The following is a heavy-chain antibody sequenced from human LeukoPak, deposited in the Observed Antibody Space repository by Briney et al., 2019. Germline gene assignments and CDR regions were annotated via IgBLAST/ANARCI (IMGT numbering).Heavy chain of an antibody. V-gene: IGHV4-31*02. D-gene: IGHD2-15*01. CDR1: YY. CDR2: IYYSGST. Sequence: YYMSWVRQHPGKGLEWIGYIYYSGSTYYNPSLKSRVTISVDTSKNQFSLKLSSVTAADTAVYYCARESYCSGGSCYHYYYYYGMDVWGQGTTVTVSS. CDR3: ARESYCSGGSCYHYYYYYGMDV. J-gene: IGHJ6*02.